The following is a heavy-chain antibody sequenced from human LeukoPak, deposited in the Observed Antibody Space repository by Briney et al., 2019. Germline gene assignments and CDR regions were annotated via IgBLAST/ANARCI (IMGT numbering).Heavy chain of an antibody. J-gene: IGHJ6*03. D-gene: IGHD1-26*01. CDR1: GGSISNYY. CDR3: ARDGSTNPGDYYYYMDV. V-gene: IGHV4-59*01. CDR2: IYYSGST. Sequence: KPSETLSLTCTVSGGSISNYYWSWIRQPPGKGLEWIGYIYYSGSTNYNPSLKSRVTISVDTSKNQVSLKLSPVTAADTAVYYCARDGSTNPGDYYYYMDVWGKGTTVTISS.